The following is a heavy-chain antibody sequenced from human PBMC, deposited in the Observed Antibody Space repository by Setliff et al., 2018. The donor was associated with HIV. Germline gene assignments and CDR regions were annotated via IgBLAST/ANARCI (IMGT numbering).Heavy chain of an antibody. CDR1: DAFLVGANH. Sequence: SETLSLTCAVSDAFLVGANHWSWLRQTPERGLEWIAYFMYTDIHYVNYLNYRIPSLASRLSISVDKSKNQFSLTLSSVTAGDTAVYYCARARSDWYNVRPYYFDLWGQGTPGTVS. J-gene: IGHJ4*02. V-gene: IGHV4-30-4*01. D-gene: IGHD6-19*01. CDR3: ARARSDWYNVRPYYFDL. CDR2: FMYTDIHYVNYLN.